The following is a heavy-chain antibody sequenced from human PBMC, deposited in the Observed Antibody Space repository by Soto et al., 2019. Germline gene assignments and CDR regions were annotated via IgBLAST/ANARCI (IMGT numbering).Heavy chain of an antibody. V-gene: IGHV3-23*01. CDR3: AKDLGAGWSREPYYYYGMGV. CDR1: GLTFSSYA. D-gene: IGHD2-15*01. J-gene: IGHJ6*02. Sequence: GGSLRLSCAASGLTFSSYAMSWVRQAPGKGLEWVSAISGSGGSTYYADSVKGRFTISRDNSKNTLYLQMNSLRAEDTAVYYCAKDLGAGWSREPYYYYGMGVWGQGTTVTVSS. CDR2: ISGSGGST.